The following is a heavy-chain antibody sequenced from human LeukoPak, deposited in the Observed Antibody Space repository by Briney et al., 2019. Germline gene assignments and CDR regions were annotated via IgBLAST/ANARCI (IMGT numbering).Heavy chain of an antibody. CDR2: ISGSGGTT. V-gene: IGHV3-23*01. Sequence: GGCLRLSCAASGFTFSSYAMSWVRQAPGEWLEWVSAISGSGGTTYYAESGTGRFTISRDTSKNTLYEQMNSLRAEDTAVYYSAKAGSGWSAFDYWGQGTLVTVSS. J-gene: IGHJ4*02. CDR3: AKAGSGWSAFDY. CDR1: GFTFSSYA. D-gene: IGHD6-19*01.